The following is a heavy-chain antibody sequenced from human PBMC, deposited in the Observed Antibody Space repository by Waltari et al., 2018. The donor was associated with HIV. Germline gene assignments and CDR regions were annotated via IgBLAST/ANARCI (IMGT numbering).Heavy chain of an antibody. CDR3: ASDQSRDTATGDL. J-gene: IGHJ5*02. V-gene: IGHV3-53*01. Sequence: EVQLVESGGGLIQPGGSLRLSCVATGFTVRSKFMSWVRQAPGKGVCWVSVIYSGGSTYYADSVRGRFTISRDNSKNTVYLQMNSLRVEDTAVYYCASDQSRDTATGDLWGQGTLVTVSS. D-gene: IGHD5-18*01. CDR2: IYSGGST. CDR1: GFTVRSKF.